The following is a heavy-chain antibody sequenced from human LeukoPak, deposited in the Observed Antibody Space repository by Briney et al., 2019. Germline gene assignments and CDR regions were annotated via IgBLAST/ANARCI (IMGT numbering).Heavy chain of an antibody. J-gene: IGHJ6*03. CDR3: AREVSARGVIIAKNTDYYYYYYMDV. Sequence: ASVKVSCKASGYTFTSYAMNWVRQAPGQGLEWMGWINTNTGNPTYAQGFTGRFVFSLDTSVSTAYLQISSLKAEDTAVYYCAREVSARGVIIAKNTDYYYYYYMDVWGKGTTVTASS. D-gene: IGHD3-10*01. V-gene: IGHV7-4-1*02. CDR1: GYTFTSYA. CDR2: INTNTGNP.